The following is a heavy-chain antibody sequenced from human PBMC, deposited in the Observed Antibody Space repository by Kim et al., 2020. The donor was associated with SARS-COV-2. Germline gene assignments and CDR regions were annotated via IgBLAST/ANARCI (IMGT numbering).Heavy chain of an antibody. Sequence: SYAQNFQGRVTIYRDTSTSTVYMDLSSLRSEDTAVYYCARISGSPLEDDYWGQGTLVTVSS. D-gene: IGHD1-26*01. V-gene: IGHV1-46*01. J-gene: IGHJ4*02. CDR3: ARISGSPLEDDY.